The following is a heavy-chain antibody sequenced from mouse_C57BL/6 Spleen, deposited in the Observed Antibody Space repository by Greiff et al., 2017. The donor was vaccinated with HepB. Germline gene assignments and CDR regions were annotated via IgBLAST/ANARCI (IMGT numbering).Heavy chain of an antibody. CDR2: IHPNSGST. CDR3: AISYYGSSVDY. J-gene: IGHJ2*01. V-gene: IGHV1-64*01. Sequence: QVQLQQSGAELVKPGASVKLSCKASGYTFTSYWMHWVKQRPGQGLEWIGMIHPNSGSTNYNEKFKSKATLTVDKSSSTAYMQLSSLTSEDSAVYYCAISYYGSSVDYWGQGTTLTVSS. CDR1: GYTFTSYW. D-gene: IGHD1-1*01.